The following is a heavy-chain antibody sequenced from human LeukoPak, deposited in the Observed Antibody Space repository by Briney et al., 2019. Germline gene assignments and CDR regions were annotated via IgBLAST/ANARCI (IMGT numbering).Heavy chain of an antibody. CDR2: IYHSGST. CDR3: ARELDYGGNSGAFDI. CDR1: GGSISSGGYY. J-gene: IGHJ3*02. V-gene: IGHV4-30-2*01. D-gene: IGHD4-23*01. Sequence: SQTLSLTCTVSGGSISSGGYYWSWIRQPPGKGLEWIGYIYHSGSTYYNPSLKSRVTISVDTSKNQLSLNLNSVTAADTAVYYCARELDYGGNSGAFDIWGQGTMVTVSS.